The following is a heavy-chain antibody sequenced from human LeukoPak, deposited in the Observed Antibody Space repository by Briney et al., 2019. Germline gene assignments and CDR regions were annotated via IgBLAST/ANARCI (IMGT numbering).Heavy chain of an antibody. J-gene: IGHJ3*02. D-gene: IGHD1-26*01. CDR2: IKQDGSEK. CDR3: ARAGGTYYGIAFDM. V-gene: IGHV3-7*01. Sequence: GGSLRLSCAASGFALSNYWMSWVRQAPGKGLEWVANIKQDGSEKYYVDSVKGRFTISRDNAKNSLYLQMNSLRGEDTAVYYCARAGGTYYGIAFDMWGQGTMVTVSS. CDR1: GFALSNYW.